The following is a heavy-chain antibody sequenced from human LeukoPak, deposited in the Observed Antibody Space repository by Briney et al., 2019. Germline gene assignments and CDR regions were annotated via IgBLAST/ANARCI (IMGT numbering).Heavy chain of an antibody. Sequence: PGGSLRLSCAASGFTFSSYAMHWVRQAPGKGLEWVAVISYDGSNKYYADSVKGRFTISRDNSKNTLYLQMNRLRAEDTAVYYCAREVEQVPIYWGQGTLVTVSS. CDR3: AREVEQVPIY. CDR2: ISYDGSNK. D-gene: IGHD1/OR15-1a*01. V-gene: IGHV3-30-3*01. CDR1: GFTFSSYA. J-gene: IGHJ4*02.